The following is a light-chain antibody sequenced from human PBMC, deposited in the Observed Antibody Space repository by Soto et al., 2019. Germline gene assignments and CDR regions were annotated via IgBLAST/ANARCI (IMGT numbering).Light chain of an antibody. Sequence: DIQMTQSPSTLSASVGDRVTITCRASQNVNSWLAWYQQKPGQAPKLLIYDATILEAGVPSRFRGSGSGTEFTLTISSLQPDDFATYYCQQYNNYPWTFGQGTQVEV. CDR2: DAT. CDR1: QNVNSW. V-gene: IGKV1-5*01. J-gene: IGKJ1*01. CDR3: QQYNNYPWT.